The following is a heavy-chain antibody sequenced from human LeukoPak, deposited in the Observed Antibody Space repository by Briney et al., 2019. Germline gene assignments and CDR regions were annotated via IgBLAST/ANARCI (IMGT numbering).Heavy chain of an antibody. CDR2: ISTSSSTI. V-gene: IGHV3-48*02. D-gene: IGHD1-26*01. CDR3: ARNVGY. CDR1: GFTFSSYS. J-gene: IGHJ4*02. Sequence: GGSLRLSCVASGFTFSSYSMNWVRQAPGKGLEWVSYISTSSSTIYYADSVKGRFTISRDNSKNTVYLQMNSLRDEDTAVYYCARNVGYWGQGTLVTVSS.